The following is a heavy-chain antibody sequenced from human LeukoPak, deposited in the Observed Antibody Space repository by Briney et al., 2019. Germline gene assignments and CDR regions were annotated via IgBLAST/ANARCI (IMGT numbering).Heavy chain of an antibody. Sequence: PSETLSLTCTVSGGSISSGSYYWGWIRQPPGKGLEWIGSIYYSGSTYYNPSLKSRVTISVDTSKNQFSLKLSSVTAADTAVYYCARGLIVVRYFDYRGQGTLVTVSS. V-gene: IGHV4-39*07. CDR3: ARGLIVVRYFDY. D-gene: IGHD3-22*01. CDR1: GGSISSGSYY. CDR2: IYYSGST. J-gene: IGHJ4*02.